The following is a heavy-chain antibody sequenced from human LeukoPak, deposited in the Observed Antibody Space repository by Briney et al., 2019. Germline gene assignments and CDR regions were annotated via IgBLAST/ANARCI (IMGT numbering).Heavy chain of an antibody. CDR3: ARHLTTGYDDKTEFDY. D-gene: IGHD1-1*01. V-gene: IGHV4-39*01. J-gene: IGHJ4*02. CDR2: IYYSGST. CDR1: GGSISSSSYY. Sequence: PSETLSLTCTVSGGSISSSSYYWGWIRQPPGKGLEWIGGIYYSGSTYYNPSLKSRVTISVDTSKNQFSLKLSSVTAADTAVYYCARHLTTGYDDKTEFDYWGQGTLVTVSS.